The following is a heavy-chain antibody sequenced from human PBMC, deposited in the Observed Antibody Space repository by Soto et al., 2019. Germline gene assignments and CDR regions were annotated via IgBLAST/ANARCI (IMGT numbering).Heavy chain of an antibody. V-gene: IGHV3-30*18. CDR3: AKAYGNGWAYFDY. J-gene: IGHJ4*02. Sequence: QVQLVESGGGVVQPGRSLRLSCAASGFTFSSYAMHWVRQAPGKGLEWVAVISFDGSNEYYADSVKGRFTISRDSSKNTLYLQMNSLTAEDTAVYYCAKAYGNGWAYFDYWGQGTLVTVSS. CDR2: ISFDGSNE. D-gene: IGHD6-19*01. CDR1: GFTFSSYA.